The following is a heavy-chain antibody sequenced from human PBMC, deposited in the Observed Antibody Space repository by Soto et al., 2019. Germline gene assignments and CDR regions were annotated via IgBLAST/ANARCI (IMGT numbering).Heavy chain of an antibody. CDR2: LSHDETNK. V-gene: IGHV3-30*18. D-gene: IGHD1-26*01. J-gene: IGHJ6*02. CDR3: VKEGRGTTSCSRCYGLDV. CDR1: GFTFSTYG. Sequence: QVQLVESGGGVVQPGRSLRLSCAASGFTFSTYGMHWVRQAPGKGLEWVAALSHDETNKFYVDSVKGRFTISRDNSKNTLYLEMFSLRAEDTAVYYCVKEGRGTTSCSRCYGLDVWGQGTTVTVSS.